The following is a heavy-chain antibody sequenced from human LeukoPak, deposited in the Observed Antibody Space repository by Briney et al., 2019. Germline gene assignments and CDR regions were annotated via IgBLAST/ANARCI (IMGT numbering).Heavy chain of an antibody. D-gene: IGHD4-17*01. CDR1: GGSFSGYY. CDR2: INHSGST. V-gene: IGHV4-34*01. CDR3: ARAATVHRYFDL. Sequence: SETLSLTCAVYGGSFSGYYWSWIRQPPGKGLEWIGEINHSGSTNYNPSLKSRVTISVDTSKNQFSLKLSSVAAADTAVYYCARAATVHRYFDLWGRGTLVTVSS. J-gene: IGHJ2*01.